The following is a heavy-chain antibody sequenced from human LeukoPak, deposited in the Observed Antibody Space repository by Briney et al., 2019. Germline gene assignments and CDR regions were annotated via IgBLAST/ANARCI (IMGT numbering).Heavy chain of an antibody. J-gene: IGHJ4*02. CDR1: GGSISSYY. CDR3: ARSLTGYSKFDY. CDR2: IYYSGST. V-gene: IGHV4-59*01. Sequence: SETLSLTCTVSGGSISSYYWSWIRQPPGQGLEWIGYIYYSGSTNYNPSLKSRVTISVDTSKSQFSLKLSSVTAADTAVYYCARSLTGYSKFDYWGQGTLVTVSS. D-gene: IGHD3-9*01.